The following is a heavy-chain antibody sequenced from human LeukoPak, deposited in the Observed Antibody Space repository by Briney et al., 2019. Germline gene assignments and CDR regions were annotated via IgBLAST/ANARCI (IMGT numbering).Heavy chain of an antibody. CDR2: IIPILGTA. CDR3: ATSPRSDSPGY. D-gene: IGHD2-21*02. V-gene: IGHV1-69*13. J-gene: IGHJ4*02. Sequence: SVKLSCKASGGTFSTYAISWVRQAPGQGLEWMGGIIPILGTANYAQKFQGRVTITADESTSTAYMELSSLRSEDTAVYYCATSPRSDSPGYWGQGALVTVSS. CDR1: GGTFSTYA.